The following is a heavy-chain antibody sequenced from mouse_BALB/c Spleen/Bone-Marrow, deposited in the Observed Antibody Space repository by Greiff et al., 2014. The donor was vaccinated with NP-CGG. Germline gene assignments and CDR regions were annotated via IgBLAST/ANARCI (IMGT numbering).Heavy chain of an antibody. V-gene: IGHV5-12-2*01. Sequence: LQQSGGNLVQPGGFLKLSCAASGFTFSSYTMSWVRQTPEKRLEWVAYISNGGGSTYYPDTVKGRFTISRDNATNTLYLQMSSLKSEDTAMYYCARQSYEGFAYWGQGTLVTVSA. D-gene: IGHD2-3*01. J-gene: IGHJ3*01. CDR2: ISNGGGST. CDR3: ARQSYEGFAY. CDR1: GFTFSSYT.